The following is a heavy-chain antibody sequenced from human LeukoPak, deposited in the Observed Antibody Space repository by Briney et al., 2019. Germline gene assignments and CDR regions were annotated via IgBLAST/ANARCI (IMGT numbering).Heavy chain of an antibody. CDR2: ISYDGSNK. V-gene: IGHV3-30-3*01. D-gene: IGHD3-16*01. Sequence: PGGSLRLSCAASGFTFSNHAMHWVRRAPGKGLEWVALISYDGSNKYYADSVKGRFTISRDISKNSLYLQMNSLRPDDTAVYYCARGEWLVDYWGQGTLVTVSS. CDR3: ARGEWLVDY. J-gene: IGHJ4*02. CDR1: GFTFSNHA.